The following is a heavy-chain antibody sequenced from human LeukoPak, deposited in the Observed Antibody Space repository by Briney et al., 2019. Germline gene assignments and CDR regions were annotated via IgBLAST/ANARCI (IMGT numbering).Heavy chain of an antibody. Sequence: PSETLSLTCTVSGDSINSRSYYWGWIRQPPGKGLEWIGSIYYSGITYYNPSLKSRVTISVDTSENQFSLRLISVTAADTAVYYCARLLCSGSDCYLDYWGQGALVTVSS. CDR2: IYYSGIT. J-gene: IGHJ4*02. CDR1: GDSINSRSYY. V-gene: IGHV4-39*01. D-gene: IGHD2-21*02. CDR3: ARLLCSGSDCYLDY.